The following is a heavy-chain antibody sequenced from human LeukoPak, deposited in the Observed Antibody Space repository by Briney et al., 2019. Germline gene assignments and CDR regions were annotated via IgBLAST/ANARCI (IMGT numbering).Heavy chain of an antibody. D-gene: IGHD6-19*01. Sequence: KPSETLSLTYAVYGVSFSGYYWSWIRQPPGKGLEWIGEINHSGSTNYNPSLKSRVTISVDTSKNQFSLKLSSVTAADTAVYYCARGSTRQWRDAFDIWGQGTMVTVSS. CDR3: ARGSTRQWRDAFDI. CDR1: GVSFSGYY. J-gene: IGHJ3*02. V-gene: IGHV4-34*01. CDR2: INHSGST.